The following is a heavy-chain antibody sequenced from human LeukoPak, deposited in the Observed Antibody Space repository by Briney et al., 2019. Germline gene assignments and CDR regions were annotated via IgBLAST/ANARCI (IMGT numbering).Heavy chain of an antibody. CDR3: TRDLMDYDVSTGLHHYYMDV. CDR2: INSDGSST. J-gene: IGHJ6*02. CDR1: GFTFSSYW. Sequence: GGSLRLSCAASGFTFSSYWMHWVRQAPGKGLVWVPRINSDGSSTSYADSVKGRFTISRDNAKNTLYLQMNSLRAEDTAVYYCTRDLMDYDVSTGLHHYYMDVWGQGTTVTVSS. D-gene: IGHD3-9*01. V-gene: IGHV3-74*01.